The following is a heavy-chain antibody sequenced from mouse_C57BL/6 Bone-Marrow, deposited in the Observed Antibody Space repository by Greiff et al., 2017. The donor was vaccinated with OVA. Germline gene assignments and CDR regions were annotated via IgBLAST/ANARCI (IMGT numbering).Heavy chain of an antibody. J-gene: IGHJ4*01. V-gene: IGHV1-82*01. CDR3: ARRGLWLRHYAMDY. CDR2: IYPGDGDT. D-gene: IGHD2-2*01. CDR1: GYAFSSSW. Sequence: QVQLQQSGPELVKPGASVKISCKASGYAFSSSWMNWVKQRPGKGLEWIGRIYPGDGDTNYNGKFKGKATLTADKSSSTAYMQLSSLTSEDSAVYFCARRGLWLRHYAMDYWGQGTSVTVSS.